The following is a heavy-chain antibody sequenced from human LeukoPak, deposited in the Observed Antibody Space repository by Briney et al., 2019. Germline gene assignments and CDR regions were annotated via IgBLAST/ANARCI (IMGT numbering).Heavy chain of an antibody. V-gene: IGHV1-46*01. CDR2: INPSGGST. CDR3: ARTGYSSGWYGGLDGNWFDP. Sequence: ASVKVSCKASGYTFTSYYMHWVRQAPGQGLEWMGIINPSGGSTSYAQKFQGRVTMTRDTSTSTAYMELRSLRSDDTAVYYCARTGYSSGWYGGLDGNWFDPWGQGTLVTVSS. J-gene: IGHJ5*02. D-gene: IGHD6-19*01. CDR1: GYTFTSYY.